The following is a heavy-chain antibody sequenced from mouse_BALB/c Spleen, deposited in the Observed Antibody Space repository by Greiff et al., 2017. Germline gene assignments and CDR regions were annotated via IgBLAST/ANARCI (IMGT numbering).Heavy chain of an antibody. D-gene: IGHD2-4*01. CDR3: ARGDYDGGTFAY. V-gene: IGHV3-2*02. CDR1: GYSITSDYA. Sequence: VQLKESGPGLVKPSQSLSLTCTVTGYSITSDYAWNWIRQFPGNKLEWMGYISYSGSTSYNPSLKSRISITRDTSKNQFFLQLNSVTTEDTATYYCARGDYDGGTFAYWGQGTLVTVSA. CDR2: ISYSGST. J-gene: IGHJ3*01.